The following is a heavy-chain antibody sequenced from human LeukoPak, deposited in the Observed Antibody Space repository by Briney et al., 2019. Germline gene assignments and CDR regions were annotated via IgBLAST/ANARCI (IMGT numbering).Heavy chain of an antibody. CDR2: ISWNTGNI. V-gene: IGHV3-9*01. CDR3: ARSRGSY. CDR1: GFTFDDYA. Sequence: GGSLRLSCGASGFTFDDYAMHWVRQAPGKGLEWVSGISWNTGNIGYADSVKGRFTISRDNAKNSLYLQMNSLRAEDTAVYYCARSRGSYWGQGTLVTVSS. J-gene: IGHJ4*02. D-gene: IGHD1-26*01.